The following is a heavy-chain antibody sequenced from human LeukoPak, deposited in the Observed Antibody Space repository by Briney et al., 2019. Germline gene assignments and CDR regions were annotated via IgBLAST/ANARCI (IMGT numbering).Heavy chain of an antibody. V-gene: IGHV1-18*01. CDR1: GYTFSSYG. CDR3: VRGSADTPMAPIFY. J-gene: IGHJ4*02. D-gene: IGHD5-18*01. Sequence: GASVKVSCTASGYTFSSYGITWVRQAPGQGLEWMGWISGHSGNTNYVQNLQGRVPMTTDTSTSTAYMELRSLRSDDTAVYYCVRGSADTPMAPIFYWGQGTLVTVSS. CDR2: ISGHSGNT.